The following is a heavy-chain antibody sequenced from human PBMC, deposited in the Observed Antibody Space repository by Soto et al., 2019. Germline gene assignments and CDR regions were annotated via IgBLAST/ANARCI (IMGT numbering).Heavy chain of an antibody. CDR1: GGSISSSSYY. CDR3: ASARGPYYYGSGRGAFDI. D-gene: IGHD3-10*01. J-gene: IGHJ3*02. Sequence: SETLSLTCTVSGGSISSSSYYWGWIRQPPGKGLEWIGSIYYSGSTYYNPSLKSRVTISVDTSKNQFSLKLSSVTAADTAVYYCASARGPYYYGSGRGAFDIWGQGTMVTVSS. CDR2: IYYSGST. V-gene: IGHV4-39*01.